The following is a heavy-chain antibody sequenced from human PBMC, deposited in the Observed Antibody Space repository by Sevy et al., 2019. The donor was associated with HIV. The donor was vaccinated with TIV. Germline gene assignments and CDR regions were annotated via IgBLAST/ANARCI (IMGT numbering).Heavy chain of an antibody. CDR1: GFTFSSYD. D-gene: IGHD2-15*01. Sequence: GGSLRLSCAASGFTFSSYDMHWVRQAPGKGLEWVAVISYDGSNKYYADSVKGRFTISRDNSKNTLYLQMNSLRAEDTAVYYCARDRGCSGGSCYPRGFDPWGQGTLVTVSS. V-gene: IGHV3-30-3*01. CDR2: ISYDGSNK. CDR3: ARDRGCSGGSCYPRGFDP. J-gene: IGHJ5*02.